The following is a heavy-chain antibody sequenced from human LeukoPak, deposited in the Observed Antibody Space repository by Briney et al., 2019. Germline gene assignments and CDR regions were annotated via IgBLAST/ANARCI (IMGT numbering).Heavy chain of an antibody. CDR3: AKDRSKGSSTSCYGY. D-gene: IGHD2-2*01. CDR2: ISGSGGST. V-gene: IGHV3-23*01. CDR1: GFTFSSYA. J-gene: IGHJ4*02. Sequence: GGSLRLSCAASGFTFSSYAMSWVRQAPGKGLEWGSAISGSGGSTYYADSVKGRFTISRDNSKNTLYLQMNSLRAEDTAVYYCAKDRSKGSSTSCYGYWGQGTLVTVSS.